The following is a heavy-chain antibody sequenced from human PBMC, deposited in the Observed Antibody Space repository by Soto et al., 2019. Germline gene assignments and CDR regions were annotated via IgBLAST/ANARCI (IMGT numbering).Heavy chain of an antibody. V-gene: IGHV1-8*01. CDR2: MNPNSGNT. D-gene: IGHD3-3*01. J-gene: IGHJ6*02. CDR3: ARASYGYDFWSGYSPYYYYYGMDV. Sequence: ASVKVSCKASGYTFTSYDINWVRQATGQGLEWMGWMNPNSGNTGYAQKFQGRVTMTRNTSISTAYMELSSLRSEDTAVYYCARASYGYDFWSGYSPYYYYYGMDVWGQGTTVTVSS. CDR1: GYTFTSYD.